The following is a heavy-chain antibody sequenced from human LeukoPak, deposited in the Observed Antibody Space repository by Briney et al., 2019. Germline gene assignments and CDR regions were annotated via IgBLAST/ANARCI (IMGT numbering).Heavy chain of an antibody. D-gene: IGHD3-10*01. V-gene: IGHV4-59*08. Sequence: SETLSLTCTVSGASIDDYYWNWIRQPPGRGLEWIGYIFEPWITNYPPSHKSRVTIAIDTSKNQFSLKLTSVTAADTAVYYCARRLTKVDHGLDVWGQGTTVTVSS. CDR3: ARRLTKVDHGLDV. CDR1: GASIDDYY. J-gene: IGHJ6*02. CDR2: IFEPWIT.